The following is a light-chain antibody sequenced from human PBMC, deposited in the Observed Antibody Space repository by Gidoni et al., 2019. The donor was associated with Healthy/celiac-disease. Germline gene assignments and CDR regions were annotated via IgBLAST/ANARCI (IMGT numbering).Light chain of an antibody. V-gene: IGLV3-1*01. J-gene: IGLJ2*01. CDR3: QAWDSSTAHVV. Sequence: SYELTQPPSVSVSPGQTASITCSGDKLVDKYACWYHQKPGQSPVLVIYQDSKRPSGIPERFSGSNSGNTATLTISGTQAMDEADYYCQAWDSSTAHVVFGGGTKLTVL. CDR2: QDS. CDR1: KLVDKY.